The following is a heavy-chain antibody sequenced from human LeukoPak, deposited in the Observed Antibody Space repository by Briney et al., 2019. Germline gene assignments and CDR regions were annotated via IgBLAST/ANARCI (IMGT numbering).Heavy chain of an antibody. CDR3: AGGSGFLITS. Sequence: GGSLRLSCAAPGFTFSNYWMSWVRQAPGKGLEWVANIKQDGSEKYYVGFVKGRFTISRDNAKSSLYLQLNSLRAEDTAVYYCAGGSGFLITSWGQGTLVAVSS. CDR1: GFTFSNYW. J-gene: IGHJ5*02. V-gene: IGHV3-7*04. D-gene: IGHD3-3*01. CDR2: IKQDGSEK.